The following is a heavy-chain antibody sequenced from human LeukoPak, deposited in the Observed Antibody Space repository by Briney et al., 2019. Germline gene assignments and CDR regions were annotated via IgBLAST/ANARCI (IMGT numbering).Heavy chain of an antibody. Sequence: SETLSLTCAVYGGSFSGYYWSWIRQPPGKGLEWIGEINHSGSTNYNPSLKSRVTISVDTSKNQFSLKLSSVTAADTAVYYCASVNRRDKFLDYWGQGTLVTVSS. CDR1: GGSFSGYY. CDR3: ASVNRRDKFLDY. CDR2: INHSGST. V-gene: IGHV4-34*01. D-gene: IGHD5-24*01. J-gene: IGHJ4*02.